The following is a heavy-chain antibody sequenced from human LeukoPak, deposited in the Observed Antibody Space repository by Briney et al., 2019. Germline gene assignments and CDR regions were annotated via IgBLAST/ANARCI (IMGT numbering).Heavy chain of an antibody. J-gene: IGHJ4*02. CDR2: IYYSGST. D-gene: IGHD3-16*02. CDR1: GGSISSYY. V-gene: IGHV4-59*01. CDR3: ARAATPYDYVWGSYRGLSSYYFDY. Sequence: SETLSLTCTVSGGSISSYYWSWIRRPPGKGLEWIGYIYYSGSTNYNPSLKSRVTISVDTSKNQFSLKLSSVTAADTAVYYCARAATPYDYVWGSYRGLSSYYFDYWGQGTLVTVSS.